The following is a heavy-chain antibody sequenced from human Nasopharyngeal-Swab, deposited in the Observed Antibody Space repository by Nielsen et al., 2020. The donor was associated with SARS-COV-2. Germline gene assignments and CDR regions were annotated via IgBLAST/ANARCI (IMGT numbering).Heavy chain of an antibody. CDR2: ISAYNGNT. CDR1: GYTFTSYG. V-gene: IGHV1-18*01. Sequence: ASVKASCKASGYTFTSYGISWVRQAPGQGLEWMGWISAYNGNTNYAQKLQGRVTMTTDTSTSTAYMELRSLRSDDTAVYYCARLIMITFGGVIVMDMDAFDIWGQGTMVTVSS. J-gene: IGHJ3*02. CDR3: ARLIMITFGGVIVMDMDAFDI. D-gene: IGHD3-16*02.